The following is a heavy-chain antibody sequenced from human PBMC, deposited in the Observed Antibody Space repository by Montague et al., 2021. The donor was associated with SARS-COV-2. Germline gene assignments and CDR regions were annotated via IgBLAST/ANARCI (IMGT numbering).Heavy chain of an antibody. V-gene: IGHV4-34*01. J-gene: IGHJ4*02. CDR1: GGSFSGYY. CDR2: INHSGST. CDR3: ARGLAELRYFDWYHYYFDY. D-gene: IGHD3-9*01. Sequence: SETRSLTCAVYGGSFSGYYWSWIRQPPGKGLEWIGEINHSGSTNYNPSLKSRVTISVDTSKNQFSLKLSSVTAADTAVYYCARGLAELRYFDWYHYYFDYWGQGTPVTVSS.